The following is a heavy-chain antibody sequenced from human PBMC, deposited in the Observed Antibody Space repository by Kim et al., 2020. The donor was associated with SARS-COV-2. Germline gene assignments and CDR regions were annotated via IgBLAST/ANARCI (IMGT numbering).Heavy chain of an antibody. D-gene: IGHD6-19*01. V-gene: IGHV4-34*01. CDR3: ARARIAVAYKIDY. J-gene: IGHJ4*02. Sequence: YNPSLKSRVTKSVDTYKKQFALELSSVTAADTAVYYCARARIAVAYKIDYWGQGTLVTVSS.